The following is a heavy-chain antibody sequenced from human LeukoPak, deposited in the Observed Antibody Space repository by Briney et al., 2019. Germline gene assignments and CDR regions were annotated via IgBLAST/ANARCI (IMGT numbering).Heavy chain of an antibody. CDR1: GGSFSGYY. Sequence: SSETLSLTCAVYGGSFSGYYWGWIRQPPGKGLEWIGSVYYNGNTYYSPSLKSRVTISLDTSKNQFFLNLNSVTDADTTVYYCARDPAPIGRADVAYDIWGQGSKVTVSS. CDR3: ARDPAPIGRADVAYDI. J-gene: IGHJ3*02. V-gene: IGHV4-34*11. CDR2: VYYNGNT.